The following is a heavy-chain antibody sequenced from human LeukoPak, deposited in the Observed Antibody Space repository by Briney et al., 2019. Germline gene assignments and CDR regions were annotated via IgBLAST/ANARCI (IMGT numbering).Heavy chain of an antibody. CDR3: ARALDYVWGRYRRPMDY. V-gene: IGHV1-2*02. J-gene: IGHJ4*02. CDR2: INPNRGGK. D-gene: IGHD3-16*02. CDR1: GYSFTGYY. Sequence: ASVKVSCKASGYSFTGYYMYWVRQAPGQGLGSVGWINPNRGGKNYGQKYQGRVTMTRDTSISKAYMELSRLKSDDTAVYYCARALDYVWGRYRRPMDYWGQGTLVTVSS.